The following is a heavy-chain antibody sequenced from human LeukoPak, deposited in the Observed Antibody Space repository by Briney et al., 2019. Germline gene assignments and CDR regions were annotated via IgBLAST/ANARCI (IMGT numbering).Heavy chain of an antibody. J-gene: IGHJ4*02. D-gene: IGHD1-26*01. Sequence: QSGGSLRLSCAASGFTFSTYEMNWVRQAPGKGLDWVSYIPSSGSTIYYVDSVKGRFTISRDNAKNSLYLQMNSLRVEDTAVYYCAREATGATGYFDYWGQGTLVTVSS. V-gene: IGHV3-48*03. CDR3: AREATGATGYFDY. CDR2: IPSSGSTI. CDR1: GFTFSTYE.